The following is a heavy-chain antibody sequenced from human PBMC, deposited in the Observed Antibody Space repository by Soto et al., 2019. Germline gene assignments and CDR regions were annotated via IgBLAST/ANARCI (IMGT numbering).Heavy chain of an antibody. CDR3: ARVDIVVVPAASPGPVDY. J-gene: IGHJ4*02. Sequence: SGPTLVNPTQTLTLTCTFSGFSLSTSGVGVGWIRQPPGKALEWLALIYWDDDKRYSPSLKSRLTITKDTSKNQVVLTMTNMDPVDTATYYCARVDIVVVPAASPGPVDYWGQGTLVTVSS. D-gene: IGHD2-2*01. V-gene: IGHV2-5*02. CDR2: IYWDDDK. CDR1: GFSLSTSGVG.